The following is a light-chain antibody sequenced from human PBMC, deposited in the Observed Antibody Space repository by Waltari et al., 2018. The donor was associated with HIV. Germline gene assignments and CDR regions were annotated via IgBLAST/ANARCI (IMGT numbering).Light chain of an antibody. CDR2: YDS. CDR3: QVWDSTNDHLI. V-gene: IGLV3-21*04. CDR1: NLRTKS. J-gene: IGLJ2*01. Sequence: SYVLTQPPSVSVAPGETARIPCWGNNLRTKSVHWYHQKPGQAPVLVIHYDSDRPSGIPERFSGSNSGNAATLIITTVEAGDEADYYCQVWDSTNDHLIFGGGTKLTVL.